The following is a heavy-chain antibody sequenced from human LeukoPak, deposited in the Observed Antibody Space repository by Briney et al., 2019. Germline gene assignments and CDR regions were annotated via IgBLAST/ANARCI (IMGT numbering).Heavy chain of an antibody. J-gene: IGHJ4*02. CDR1: GFTFGDYA. D-gene: IGHD3-22*01. CDR3: ARASSGCDY. V-gene: IGHV4-34*01. CDR2: INHSGST. Sequence: GSLRLSCTASGFTFGDYAMSWVRQAPGKGLEWIGEINHSGSTNYNPSLKSRVTISVDTSKNQFSLKLSSVTAADTAVYYCARASSGCDYWGQGTLVTVSS.